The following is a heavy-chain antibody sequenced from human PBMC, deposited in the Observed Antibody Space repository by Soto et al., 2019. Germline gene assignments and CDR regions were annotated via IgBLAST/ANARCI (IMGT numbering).Heavy chain of an antibody. Sequence: ASVKVSCKASGYTFTSYAMHWVRQAPGQRLEWMGWINAGNGNTKYSQKFQGRVTITRDTSASTAYMELSSLRSEDTAVYYCARDIVVVPAATPKIRRGFDPWGQGTLVTVSS. CDR1: GYTFTSYA. J-gene: IGHJ5*02. V-gene: IGHV1-3*01. D-gene: IGHD2-2*01. CDR3: ARDIVVVPAATPKIRRGFDP. CDR2: INAGNGNT.